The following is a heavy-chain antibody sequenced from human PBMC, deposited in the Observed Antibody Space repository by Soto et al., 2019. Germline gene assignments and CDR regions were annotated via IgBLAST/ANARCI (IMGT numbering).Heavy chain of an antibody. CDR3: ARDRGAVTGQYFDY. V-gene: IGHV3-11*05. Sequence: QVQLEESGGGLVKPGGSLRLSCAASGFTFSAVYMSWIRQAPNKGLEYISYISSSGTSANYADSVKCRFTISRDNAKNSLYLQMNILRAEDTAVYYCARDRGAVTGQYFDYWGQGALVTVSS. D-gene: IGHD6-19*01. CDR2: ISSSGTSA. J-gene: IGHJ4*02. CDR1: GFTFSAVY.